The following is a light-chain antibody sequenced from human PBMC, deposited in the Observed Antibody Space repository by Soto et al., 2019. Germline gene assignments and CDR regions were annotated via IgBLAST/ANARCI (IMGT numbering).Light chain of an antibody. CDR1: QSLLHSNGYTY. J-gene: IGKJ2*01. Sequence: DLVVTQSPLSLPVTPGEPASISCRSSQSLLHSNGYTYLDWYLKKPGQPPQLLICWGSSRASGVPDRFSGSGSGTDFTLRISRVEAEDVGIYYCMQALQTPYAFGQGTKLEIK. CDR3: MQALQTPYA. CDR2: WGS. V-gene: IGKV2-28*01.